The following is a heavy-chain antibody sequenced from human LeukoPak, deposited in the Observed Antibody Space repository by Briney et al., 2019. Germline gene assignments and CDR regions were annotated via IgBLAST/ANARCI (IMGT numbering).Heavy chain of an antibody. Sequence: ASVKVSCKASGYTFTSCDINWVRQAPGQGLEWMGWMNPNSGNTGYAQKFQGRVTMTRDTSISTAYMELSSLRSEDTAVYYCAREDIVVVPPSRPFDPWGQGTLVTVSS. V-gene: IGHV1-8*01. CDR2: MNPNSGNT. CDR1: GYTFTSCD. J-gene: IGHJ5*02. D-gene: IGHD2-2*01. CDR3: AREDIVVVPPSRPFDP.